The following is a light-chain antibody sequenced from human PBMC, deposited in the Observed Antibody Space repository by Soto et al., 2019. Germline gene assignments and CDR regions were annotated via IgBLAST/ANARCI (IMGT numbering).Light chain of an antibody. Sequence: IQMTQSPSSLSASVGDRVTIPCRASQSIGHYLNWYQQKPGKAPKLLIYAASSLQSGVPPRFSGSGSGTDFILTISSLQPEDFATYYCQQSYNTPRTFGPGTKVEIK. V-gene: IGKV1-39*01. J-gene: IGKJ1*01. CDR3: QQSYNTPRT. CDR1: QSIGHY. CDR2: AAS.